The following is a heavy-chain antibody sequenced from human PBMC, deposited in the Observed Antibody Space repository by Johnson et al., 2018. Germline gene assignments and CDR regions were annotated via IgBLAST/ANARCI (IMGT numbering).Heavy chain of an antibody. CDR3: TTDRCSGSSCLDG. V-gene: IGHV3-15*07. D-gene: IGHD2-15*01. CDR2: IKNKADGGPT. Sequence: EVQLLETGGGLVKPGGSLRLPCAASGFTFNNAWMNWIRQAPGKGLEWGGRIKNKADGGPTHYAAPVKGRFTISRDDSENTLYLQMNSLKTEDTAVYYCTTDRCSGSSCLDGWGKGTTVIVSS. CDR1: GFTFNNAW. J-gene: IGHJ6*04.